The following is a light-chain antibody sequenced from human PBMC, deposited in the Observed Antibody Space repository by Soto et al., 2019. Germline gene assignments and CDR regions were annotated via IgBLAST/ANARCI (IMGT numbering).Light chain of an antibody. CDR3: QKYDSAPLT. V-gene: IGKV1-27*01. J-gene: IGKJ4*01. CDR1: QGISNN. CDR2: DAS. Sequence: DIQMTQSPSSLSASVGDRVTIACRASQGISNNLAWYQQKVGKVPKLLIYDASTFQSGVPSRFSGSRSGTDFTLTISSLQAEDVATYYCQKYDSAPLTFGGGTKVEIK.